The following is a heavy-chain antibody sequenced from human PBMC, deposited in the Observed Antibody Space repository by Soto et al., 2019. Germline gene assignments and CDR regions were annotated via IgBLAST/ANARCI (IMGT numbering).Heavy chain of an antibody. J-gene: IGHJ6*02. CDR2: IYPGDSDT. Sequence: GESLKISCKGSGYSFTSYWIGWVRQMPGKGLEWMGIIYPGDSDTRYSPSFQGQVTISADKSISTAYLQWSSLKASDTAMCYCARLEWLSRPPHYYYYGMDVWGQGTTVTVSS. CDR3: ARLEWLSRPPHYYYYGMDV. CDR1: GYSFTSYW. V-gene: IGHV5-51*01. D-gene: IGHD3-3*01.